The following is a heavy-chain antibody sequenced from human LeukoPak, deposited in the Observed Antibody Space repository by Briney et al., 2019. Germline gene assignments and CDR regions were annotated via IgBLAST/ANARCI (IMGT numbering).Heavy chain of an antibody. J-gene: IGHJ4*02. Sequence: AGGSQRLSCAASGFTFSSYWMHWVRQAPGKGLVWVSRINRDGSSATYADSVKGRFTISRDNAKNTLYLQMNSLRAEDTAVYYCARAEWGGIYYFDYLGQGTLVTVSS. D-gene: IGHD1-26*01. CDR1: GFTFSSYW. CDR3: ARAEWGGIYYFDY. CDR2: INRDGSSA. V-gene: IGHV3-74*01.